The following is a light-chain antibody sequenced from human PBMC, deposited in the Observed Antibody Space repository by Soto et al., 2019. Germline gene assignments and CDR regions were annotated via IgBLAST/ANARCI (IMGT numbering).Light chain of an antibody. J-gene: IGKJ1*01. CDR3: QQDNTYSGT. CDR2: KAS. CDR1: QSISSW. V-gene: IGKV1-5*03. Sequence: DIQMTQSPSPLSASVGDRVTITFRASQSISSWLAWYQQKPGKAPKLLIHKASILRSGVPSRFSGSGSGTEFTLTISSLQPDDFATYYCQQDNTYSGTFGQGTKVEIK.